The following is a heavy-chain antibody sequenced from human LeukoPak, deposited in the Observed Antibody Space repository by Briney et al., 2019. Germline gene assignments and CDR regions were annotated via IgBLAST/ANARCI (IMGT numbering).Heavy chain of an antibody. J-gene: IGHJ1*01. CDR1: GFTFSTYA. D-gene: IGHD3-16*02. CDR2: IWFDGSEQ. V-gene: IGHV3-33*01. Sequence: GSLRLSCAASGFTFSTYAIHWVRQAPGKGLEWVAVIWFDGSEQYYADSVKGRFIISRDNSKSTSNLQLNSLRAEDTAVYYCAREGDSRWGELSPWGQGTLVTVSS. CDR3: AREGDSRWGELSP.